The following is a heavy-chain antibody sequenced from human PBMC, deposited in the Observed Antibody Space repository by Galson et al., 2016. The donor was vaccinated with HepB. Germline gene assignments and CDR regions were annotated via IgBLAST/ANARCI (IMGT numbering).Heavy chain of an antibody. D-gene: IGHD3-10*01. CDR1: GFTFSRYG. V-gene: IGHV3-30*02. CDR2: IWYDGTNK. J-gene: IGHJ6*02. Sequence: SLRLSCAASGFTFSRYGMHWVRQAPGEGLESVAFIWYDGTNKFYADSVKGRFAISRDNSKSTLYLQMNSLRVDDTAVYYCAKDLWRSGAPYFHGLDVWGQGTTVSV. CDR3: AKDLWRSGAPYFHGLDV.